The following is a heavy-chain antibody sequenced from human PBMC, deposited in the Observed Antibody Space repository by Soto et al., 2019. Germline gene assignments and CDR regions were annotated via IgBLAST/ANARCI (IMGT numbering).Heavy chain of an antibody. CDR1: GGSISSYY. D-gene: IGHD3-16*01. J-gene: IGHJ4*02. CDR2: IYYSGST. Sequence: TPSLTCTVSGGSISSYYWSWIRQPPGKGLEWIGYIYYSGSTNYNPSLKSRVTISVDTSKNQFSLKLSSVTAADTAVYYCARLVRVNYIWGSYFDYWGQGTLVTVSS. V-gene: IGHV4-59*08. CDR3: ARLVRVNYIWGSYFDY.